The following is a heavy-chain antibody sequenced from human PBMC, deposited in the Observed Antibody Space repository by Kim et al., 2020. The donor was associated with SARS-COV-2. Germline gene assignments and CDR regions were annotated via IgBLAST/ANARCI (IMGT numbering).Heavy chain of an antibody. D-gene: IGHD3-10*01. J-gene: IGHJ6*02. CDR3: ARGVRGVIITTRAYYGMDV. CDR1: GGSFSGYY. V-gene: IGHV4-34*01. CDR2: INHSGST. Sequence: SETLSLTCAVYGGSFSGYYWSWIRQPPGKGLEWIGEINHSGSTNYNPSLKSRVTISVDTSKNQFSLKLSSVTAADTAVYYCARGVRGVIITTRAYYGMDVWGQGTTVTVSS.